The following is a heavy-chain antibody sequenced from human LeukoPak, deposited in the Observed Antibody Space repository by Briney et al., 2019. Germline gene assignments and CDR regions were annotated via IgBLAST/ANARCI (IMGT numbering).Heavy chain of an antibody. V-gene: IGHV4-59*01. CDR1: GGSISSYY. Sequence: PSETLSLTCTVSGGSISSYYWSWIRQPPGKGLEWIGYIYYSGSTNYNPSLKSRVTISVDTSKNQFSPKLSSVTAADTAVYYCARGSGYENFDYWGQGTLVTVSS. CDR3: ARGSGYENFDY. J-gene: IGHJ4*02. CDR2: IYYSGST. D-gene: IGHD5-12*01.